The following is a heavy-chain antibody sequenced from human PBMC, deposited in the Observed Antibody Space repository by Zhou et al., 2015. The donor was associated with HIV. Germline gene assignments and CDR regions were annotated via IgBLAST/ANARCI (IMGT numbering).Heavy chain of an antibody. CDR1: GFTLSSQG. V-gene: IGHV3-33*01. Sequence: QVQLVESGGGVVQPGRSLRLSCAASGFTLSSQGMHWVRQTLGKGLEWVAVIWSDGINKYYGDSVKGRFTISRDDSKNTLYLQMNSLRAEDTALYYCARERNPFDAFDIWGQGTMVTVSS. CDR3: ARERNPFDAFDI. D-gene: IGHD1-14*01. CDR2: IWSDGINK. J-gene: IGHJ3*02.